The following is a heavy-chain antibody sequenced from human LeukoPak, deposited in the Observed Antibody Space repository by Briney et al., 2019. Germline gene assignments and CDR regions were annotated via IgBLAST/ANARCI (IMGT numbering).Heavy chain of an antibody. Sequence: SETLSLTCAVYGGSFSGYYWSWLRQPPGKGLEWIGEINHSGSTNYNPSLTNRITISVDTSTNQFYLKLSSVTAADTAVYYCARVFDISPYYGSGRPTYYFDYWGQGTLVTVSS. CDR3: ARVFDISPYYGSGRPTYYFDY. J-gene: IGHJ4*02. CDR2: INHSGST. D-gene: IGHD3-10*01. V-gene: IGHV4-34*01. CDR1: GGSFSGYY.